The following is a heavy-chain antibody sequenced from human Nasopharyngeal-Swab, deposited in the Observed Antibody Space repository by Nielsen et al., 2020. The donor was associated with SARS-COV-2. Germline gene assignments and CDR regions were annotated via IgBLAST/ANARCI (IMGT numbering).Heavy chain of an antibody. D-gene: IGHD1-26*01. V-gene: IGHV5-51*01. CDR1: GYRFTSYW. J-gene: IGHJ4*02. Sequence: KVSCKGSGYRFTSYWIGWVRQMPRKGLEWMGIIYPGDSETRYSPSFQGQVTISADKSISTAYLQWSSLKASDTAVYYCARPLWSYADHFDYWGQGTLVTVSS. CDR2: IYPGDSET. CDR3: ARPLWSYADHFDY.